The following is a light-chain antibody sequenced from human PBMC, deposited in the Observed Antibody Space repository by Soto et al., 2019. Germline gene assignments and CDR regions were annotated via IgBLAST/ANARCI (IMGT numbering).Light chain of an antibody. CDR1: QGISSY. V-gene: IGKV1-8*01. Sequence: AIRMTQSPSSLSASTGDRVTITCRASQGISSYLAWYQQKPGKAPKLLIYAASTLQSGVPSRFSGSGSGTDFTLTISCLQSEDFATCYCQQYYRYPITFGQGTRLEIK. J-gene: IGKJ5*01. CDR2: AAS. CDR3: QQYYRYPIT.